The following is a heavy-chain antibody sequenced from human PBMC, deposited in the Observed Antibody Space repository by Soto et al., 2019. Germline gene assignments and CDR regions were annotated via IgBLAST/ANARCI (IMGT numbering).Heavy chain of an antibody. J-gene: IGHJ4*02. CDR1: GFTFSRYS. CDR2: ISYDETNE. D-gene: IGHD3-22*01. V-gene: IGHV3-30-3*01. CDR3: SRAPFDSSGYFGY. Sequence: GGSLRLSCTASGFTFSRYSMHWVRQAPGKGLEWVAAISYDETNESYADSVKGRFTISRDTSKNTLFLQMNSLRPEDTAVYFCSRAPFDSSGYFGYWGQGALVTVSS.